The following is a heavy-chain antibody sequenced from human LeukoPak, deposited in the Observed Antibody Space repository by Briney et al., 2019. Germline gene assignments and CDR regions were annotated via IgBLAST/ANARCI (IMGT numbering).Heavy chain of an antibody. CDR2: IYYSGST. D-gene: IGHD5-24*01. CDR1: GGSISSSNYY. V-gene: IGHV4-39*01. Sequence: SETLSLTCTVSGGSISSSNYYWGWIRQPPGKGLEWIGCIYYSGSTYYNPSLKSRVTISVDTSKNQFSRRLSSVTAADTAVYYCARHPVIWPQYPSWGQGTLVTVSS. CDR3: ARHPVIWPQYPS. J-gene: IGHJ5*02.